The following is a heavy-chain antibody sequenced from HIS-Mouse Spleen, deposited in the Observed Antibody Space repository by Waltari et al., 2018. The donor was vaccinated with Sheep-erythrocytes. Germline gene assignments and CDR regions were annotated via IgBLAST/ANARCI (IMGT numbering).Heavy chain of an antibody. Sequence: EVPLVESGGGLVKPGGSLRLSCAASGFTFRRYTRNWVRQAPGKGLEWVSSISSSSSYIYYADSVKGRFTISRDNAKNSLYLQMNSLRAEDTAVYYCARASIFGVVRGFDYWGQGTLVTVSS. CDR1: GFTFRRYT. CDR2: ISSSSSYI. V-gene: IGHV3-21*01. J-gene: IGHJ4*02. D-gene: IGHD3-3*01. CDR3: ARASIFGVVRGFDY.